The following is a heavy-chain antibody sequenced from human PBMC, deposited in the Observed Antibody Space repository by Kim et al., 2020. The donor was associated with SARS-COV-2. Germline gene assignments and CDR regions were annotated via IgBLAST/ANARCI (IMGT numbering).Heavy chain of an antibody. Sequence: SNYYADSVKGRFTISSDHSNNTMYLQMNSLSAADTAAYYCANGFLYFGDNRGQGTLVTVSS. CDR3: ANGFLYFGDN. D-gene: IGHD3-10*01. J-gene: IGHJ1*01. V-gene: IGHV3-23*01. CDR2: SN.